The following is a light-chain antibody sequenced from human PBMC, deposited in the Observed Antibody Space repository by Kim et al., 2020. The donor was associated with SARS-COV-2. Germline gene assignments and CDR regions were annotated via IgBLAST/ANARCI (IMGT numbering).Light chain of an antibody. CDR2: DVY. CDR3: SSYTTSNTWV. Sequence: QSVLTQPASVSGSPGQSITISCTGTSSDVGAYNYVSWYQQDPGKAPKFIIYDVYKRPSGVSDRFSGSKSGNTASLTISGLRAEDEADYYCSSYTTSNTWVFGGGTKVTVL. J-gene: IGLJ3*02. CDR1: SSDVGAYNY. V-gene: IGLV2-14*03.